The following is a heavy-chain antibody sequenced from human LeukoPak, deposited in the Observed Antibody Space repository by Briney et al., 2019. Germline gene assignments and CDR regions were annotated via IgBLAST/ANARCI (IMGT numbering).Heavy chain of an antibody. CDR1: GFTFSSYA. CDR2: IKQDGSEK. J-gene: IGHJ4*02. V-gene: IGHV3-7*01. D-gene: IGHD3-10*01. Sequence: PGGSLRLSCAASGFTFSSYAMHWVRQAPGKGLEWVANIKQDGSEKYYVDSVKGRFTISRDNAKNSLYLQMNSLRAEDTAVYYCARDLVTMVRGVIMPGLPSDYWGQGTLVTVSS. CDR3: ARDLVTMVRGVIMPGLPSDY.